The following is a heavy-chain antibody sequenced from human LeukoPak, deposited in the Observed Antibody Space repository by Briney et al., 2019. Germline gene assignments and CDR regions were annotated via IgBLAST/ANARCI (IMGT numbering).Heavy chain of an antibody. CDR1: GGSISSYY. D-gene: IGHD4-17*01. J-gene: IGHJ4*02. Sequence: SETLSLTCTVSGGSISSYYWSWIRQPPGKGLEWIGYIYYSGSTNYNPSLKSRVTISVDTSKNQFSLKLSSVTAADTAVYYCARDHGEGFDYWGQGTLATVSS. V-gene: IGHV4-59*01. CDR2: IYYSGST. CDR3: ARDHGEGFDY.